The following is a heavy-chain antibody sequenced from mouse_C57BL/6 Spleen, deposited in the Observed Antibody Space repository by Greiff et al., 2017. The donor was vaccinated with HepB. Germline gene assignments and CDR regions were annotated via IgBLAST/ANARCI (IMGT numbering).Heavy chain of an antibody. J-gene: IGHJ3*01. CDR3: AKIYYGNFEGFAY. V-gene: IGHV2-5*01. Sequence: QVQLQQSGPGLVQPSQSLSITCTVSGFSLTSYGVNWVRQSPGKGLEWLGVIWRGGSTDYNAAFMSRLSITKDNSKSQVFFKMNSLQADDTAIYYCAKIYYGNFEGFAYWGQGTLVTVSA. CDR1: GFSLTSYG. D-gene: IGHD2-1*01. CDR2: IWRGGST.